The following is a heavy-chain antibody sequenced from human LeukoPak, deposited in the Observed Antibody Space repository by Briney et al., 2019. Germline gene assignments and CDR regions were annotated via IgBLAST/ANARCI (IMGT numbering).Heavy chain of an antibody. D-gene: IGHD5-18*01. Sequence: GGSLRLSCEASGFNLNDYYMSWIRQAPGKGLEWVAYMTSYGSGKYSDSVKGRFTISRDAASKSLCLQMNSLRVEDTAVYYCTRDQDAGYALGHWGQGTLVTVTS. CDR1: GFNLNDYY. CDR3: TRDQDAGYALGH. V-gene: IGHV3-11*01. CDR2: MTSYGSG. J-gene: IGHJ4*02.